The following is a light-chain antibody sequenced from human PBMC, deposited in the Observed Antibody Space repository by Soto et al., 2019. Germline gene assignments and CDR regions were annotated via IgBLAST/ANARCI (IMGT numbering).Light chain of an antibody. CDR1: QSISNH. V-gene: IGKV1-39*01. CDR2: AAS. Sequence: DIQMTQSPSSLSASVEDRVIITCRASQSISNHLNWYQQKPGKAPKLLIFAASSLQSGVPSRFSGSRSGPDFTLTISSLQPEDFATYYCQQSYGTPYNFGQGTKVDIK. J-gene: IGKJ2*01. CDR3: QQSYGTPYN.